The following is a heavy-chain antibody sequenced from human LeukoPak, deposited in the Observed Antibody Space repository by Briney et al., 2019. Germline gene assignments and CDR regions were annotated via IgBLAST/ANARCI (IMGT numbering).Heavy chain of an antibody. J-gene: IGHJ4*02. D-gene: IGHD5-18*01. CDR2: IKEDGSEK. Sequence: GGSLRLSCAASGLTFSTYWMTWVRQAPGKGLEWVANIKEDGSEKYYADSVKGRFTISRDNAKNSLYLQMNSLRAEDTAVYYCASTNRIQFFYYFDYWGQGTLVTVSS. V-gene: IGHV3-7*05. CDR1: GLTFSTYW. CDR3: ASTNRIQFFYYFDY.